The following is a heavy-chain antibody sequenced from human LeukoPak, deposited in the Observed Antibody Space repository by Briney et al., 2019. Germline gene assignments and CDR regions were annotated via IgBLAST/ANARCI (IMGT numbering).Heavy chain of an antibody. Sequence: SETRSLTCTVSGGSISSGSYYWSWIRQPAGKGLEWIGRIYTSGSTNYNPSLKSRVTMSVDTSKNQFSLKLSSVTAADTAVYYCARDNSFYYYGSGSYSQYYYYMDVWGKGTTVTISS. D-gene: IGHD3-10*01. CDR3: ARDNSFYYYGSGSYSQYYYYMDV. CDR2: IYTSGST. J-gene: IGHJ6*03. V-gene: IGHV4-61*02. CDR1: GGSISSGSYY.